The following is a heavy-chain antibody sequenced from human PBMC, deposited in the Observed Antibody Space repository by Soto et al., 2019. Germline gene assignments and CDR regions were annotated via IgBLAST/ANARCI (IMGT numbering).Heavy chain of an antibody. Sequence: GESLKISCKGSGYSFTSYWIGWGRQMPGKGLEWMGIIYPGDSDTRYSPSFQGQVTISADKSISTVYLQWSSLKASDTAMYYCARGRVLIQLLLRADSFDIWGQGTMVTVSS. J-gene: IGHJ3*02. CDR2: IYPGDSDT. V-gene: IGHV5-51*01. CDR1: GYSFTSYW. D-gene: IGHD5-18*01. CDR3: ARGRVLIQLLLRADSFDI.